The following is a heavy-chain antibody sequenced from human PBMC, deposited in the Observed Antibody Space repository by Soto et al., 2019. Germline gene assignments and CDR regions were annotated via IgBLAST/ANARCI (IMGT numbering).Heavy chain of an antibody. CDR2: MSDDGSNK. D-gene: IGHD3-10*01. CDR3: AKDLVHGSTPRAFDI. V-gene: IGHV3-30*18. J-gene: IGHJ3*02. Sequence: SKRLSCAASGFTFRSHGMHRVRQEKRKGLVWVAVMSDDGSNKYNAGSVNGRLTKSRDNSKNTLYLQMNSLRAEDTAVYFCAKDLVHGSTPRAFDIWGQGTMVTVSS. CDR1: GFTFRSHG.